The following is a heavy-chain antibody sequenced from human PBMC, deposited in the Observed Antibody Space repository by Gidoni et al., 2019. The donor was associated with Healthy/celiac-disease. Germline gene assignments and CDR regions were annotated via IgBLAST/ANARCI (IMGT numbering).Heavy chain of an antibody. CDR2: ISSISSYI. CDR1: GFTFSSYS. CDR3: ARDFSGYTSSIAASLPS. Sequence: EVQLVESGGGLVKPGGSLRLSCAASGFTFSSYSMNWVRQAPGKGLEWVSSISSISSYIYYADSVKGRFTISRDNAKNSLYLQMNSLRAEDTAVYYCARDFSGYTSSIAASLPSWGQGTLVTVSS. D-gene: IGHD6-6*01. V-gene: IGHV3-21*01. J-gene: IGHJ4*02.